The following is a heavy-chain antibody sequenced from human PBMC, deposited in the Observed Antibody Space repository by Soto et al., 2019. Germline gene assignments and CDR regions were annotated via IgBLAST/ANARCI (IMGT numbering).Heavy chain of an antibody. J-gene: IGHJ4*02. CDR2: IWYDGSNK. V-gene: IGHV3-33*01. D-gene: IGHD3-22*01. CDR3: ARGAVWDYYDSSGYYEFDY. CDR1: GFTFSSYG. Sequence: SLRLSCAASGFTFSSYGMHWVRQAPGKGLEWVAVIWYDGSNKYYADSVKGRFTISRDNSKNTLYLQMNSLRAEDTAVYYCARGAVWDYYDSSGYYEFDYWGQGTLVTVSS.